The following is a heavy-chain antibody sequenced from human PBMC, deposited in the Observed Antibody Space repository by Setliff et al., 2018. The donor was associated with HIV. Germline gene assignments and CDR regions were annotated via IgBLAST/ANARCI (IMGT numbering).Heavy chain of an antibody. D-gene: IGHD3-10*01. CDR3: ARDRQDYSAGSYVYYFDY. CDR2: ISTHNDDT. CDR1: GYTFTTYA. J-gene: IGHJ4*02. Sequence: ASVKVSCKASGYTFTTYAIRWVRQAPGKGLGWMGWISTHNDDTDYAPKFQGRVTMTRDTSTSTVYMELRSLRSYDTAVYYCARDRQDYSAGSYVYYFDYWGQGTLVTVSS. V-gene: IGHV1-18*01.